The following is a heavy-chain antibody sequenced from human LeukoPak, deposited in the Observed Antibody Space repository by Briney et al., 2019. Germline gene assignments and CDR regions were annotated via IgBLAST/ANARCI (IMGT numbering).Heavy chain of an antibody. CDR3: AKGGDYDSIQEGY. CDR1: GFTINIYS. D-gene: IGHD3-22*01. J-gene: IGHJ4*02. CDR2: ISGSGCST. V-gene: IGHV3-23*01. Sequence: PGGSLRLSCAPSGFTINIYSMTWVRQAPGKGLEWVSFISGSGCSTYYADSVKGRFTISRDNSKNTLYLQMNSLRAEDTAVYYCAKGGDYDSIQEGYWGQRTLVTVS.